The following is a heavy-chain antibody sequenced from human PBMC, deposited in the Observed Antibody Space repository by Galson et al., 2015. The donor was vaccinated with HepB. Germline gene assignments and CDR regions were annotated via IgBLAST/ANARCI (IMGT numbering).Heavy chain of an antibody. D-gene: IGHD2/OR15-2a*01. CDR3: ARGKYCTSTSCYINWFDP. CDR1: NYTFRNYG. Sequence: SCKASNYTFRNYGITWVRQAPGQGLEWVGWVDSYNDSTNSAQKSQGRVTMSADPSTSTAYLELRGLRSDDTAVYYCARGKYCTSTSCYINWFDPWGQGTLVTVSS. V-gene: IGHV1-18*01. CDR2: VDSYNDST. J-gene: IGHJ5*02.